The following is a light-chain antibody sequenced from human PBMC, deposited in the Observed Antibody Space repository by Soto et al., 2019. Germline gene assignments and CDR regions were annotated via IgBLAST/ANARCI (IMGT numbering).Light chain of an antibody. CDR2: DVS. Sequence: QSALTQPRSVSGSPGQSVTISCTGTSSDVGGYNHVSWYQQHPGKAPKLMIYDVSKRPSGVPDRFSGSKSGNTASLTISGLQAEDEADYYCCSYAGSYTGVFGTGTKHTVL. V-gene: IGLV2-11*01. CDR3: CSYAGSYTGV. CDR1: SSDVGGYNH. J-gene: IGLJ1*01.